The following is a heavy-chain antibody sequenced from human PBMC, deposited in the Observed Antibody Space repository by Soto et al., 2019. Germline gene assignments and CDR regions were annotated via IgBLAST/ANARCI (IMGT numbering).Heavy chain of an antibody. CDR3: AIVTYYYDTTGGY. Sequence: QVHLVQSGAEVRKPGASVKVSCKTSGYTFTDYYLHWVRQATGQGLEWMGWINSDSGDTSYAQKFQGRVTVTRDTSLSTAYMDLRSLRSDDTAVYYCAIVTYYYDTTGGYWGQGTLVTVS. CDR2: INSDSGDT. J-gene: IGHJ4*02. D-gene: IGHD3-22*01. V-gene: IGHV1-2*02. CDR1: GYTFTDYY.